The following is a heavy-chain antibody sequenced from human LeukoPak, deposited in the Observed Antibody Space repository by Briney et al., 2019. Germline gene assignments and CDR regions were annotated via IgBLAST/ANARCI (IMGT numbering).Heavy chain of an antibody. CDR2: ISSSSSYT. J-gene: IGHJ6*02. CDR3: ARAPHYSNYGPYYYGMDV. V-gene: IGHV3-11*06. CDR1: GFTFSDYY. D-gene: IGHD4-11*01. Sequence: PGGSLRLSCAASGFTFSDYYMSWIRQAPGKGLEWVSYISSSSSYTNYADSVKGRFTISRDNAKNSLYLQMNSLRAEDTAEYYCARAPHYSNYGPYYYGMDVWGQGTTVTVSS.